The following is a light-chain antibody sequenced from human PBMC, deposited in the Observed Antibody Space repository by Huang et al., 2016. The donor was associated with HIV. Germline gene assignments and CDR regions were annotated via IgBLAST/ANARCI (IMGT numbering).Light chain of an antibody. CDR3: LRYGSSYS. CDR2: GAS. CDR1: QTISSTY. Sequence: EIVLTQSPGMLSLSPGERVTLSCRASQTISSTYFAWYQQKPGQTPRLLIYGASNRATGIPDRFSGSGSGTDFTLSISRLEPEDFAVYYCLRYGSSYSFGQGTKLEIK. V-gene: IGKV3-20*01. J-gene: IGKJ2*01.